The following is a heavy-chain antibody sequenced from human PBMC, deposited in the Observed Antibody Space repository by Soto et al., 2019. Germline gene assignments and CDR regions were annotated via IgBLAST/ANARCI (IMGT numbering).Heavy chain of an antibody. V-gene: IGHV4-59*08. D-gene: IGHD3-3*01. Sequence: QVQLQESGPGLVKPSETLSLTCTVSGGSISNYYWSWIRQPPGKGLEWIGYIHYSGNTKYNPSLMSRSTLSADTSKDQFSLKLTSVTAADTAVYYCARGHYDFWSAYFATIDYWGQGTLVTVSS. J-gene: IGHJ4*02. CDR3: ARGHYDFWSAYFATIDY. CDR1: GGSISNYY. CDR2: IHYSGNT.